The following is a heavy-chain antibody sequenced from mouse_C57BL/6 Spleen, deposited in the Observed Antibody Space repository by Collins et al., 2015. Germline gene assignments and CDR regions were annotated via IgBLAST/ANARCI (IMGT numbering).Heavy chain of an antibody. J-gene: IGHJ2*01. CDR1: GYTFTSYW. V-gene: IGHV1-64*01. D-gene: IGHD1-1*01. Sequence: QVQLQQPGAELVKPGASVKLSCKASGYTFTSYWMHWVKQRPGQGLEWIGMIHPNSGSTNYNEKFKSKATLTVDKSSSTAYMQLSSLTSEDSAVYYCASPITTVDLLFDYWGQGTTLTASS. CDR3: ASPITTVDLLFDY. CDR2: IHPNSGST.